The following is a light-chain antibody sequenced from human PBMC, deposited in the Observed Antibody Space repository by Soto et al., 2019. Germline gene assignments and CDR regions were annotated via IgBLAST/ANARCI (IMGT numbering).Light chain of an antibody. CDR2: WAS. CDR3: NT. CDR1: QSVLYSSNNKNY. J-gene: IGKJ1*01. Sequence: DIVMTQSPDSLAVSLGERATINCKSSQSVLYSSNNKNYLAWYQQKPGQPPKLLIYWASTRESGVPDRFSGSGSGTDFTLTISSLQAEDVAVYYPNTFGQGTKVEIK. V-gene: IGKV4-1*01.